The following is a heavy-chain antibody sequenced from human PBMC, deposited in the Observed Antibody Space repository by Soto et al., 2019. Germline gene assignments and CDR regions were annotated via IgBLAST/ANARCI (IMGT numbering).Heavy chain of an antibody. D-gene: IGHD6-19*01. Sequence: ASVKVSCKASGYTFTGYYMHWVRQAPGQGLEWMGWINPNSGGTNYAQKFQGRVTMTRDTSISTAYMELSRLRSDDTAVYYCARRGGYSSGWYALEYWGQGTLVTVYS. CDR1: GYTFTGYY. CDR3: ARRGGYSSGWYALEY. CDR2: INPNSGGT. J-gene: IGHJ4*02. V-gene: IGHV1-2*02.